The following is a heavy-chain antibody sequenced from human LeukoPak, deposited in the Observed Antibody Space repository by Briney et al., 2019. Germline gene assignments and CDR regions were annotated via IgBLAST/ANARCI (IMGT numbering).Heavy chain of an antibody. CDR2: ISGSGGST. CDR1: GFTFSSYA. J-gene: IGHJ4*02. D-gene: IGHD3-22*01. V-gene: IGHV3-23*01. Sequence: GGSLRLSCAASGFTFSSYAMSWVRQAPGKGLEWVSAISGSGGSTYYADSVKGRFTISRDNSKNTLYLQMNSLRAEDTAVYYCAKLGNYYDSSGYIDYWGQGTLVTVSS. CDR3: AKLGNYYDSSGYIDY.